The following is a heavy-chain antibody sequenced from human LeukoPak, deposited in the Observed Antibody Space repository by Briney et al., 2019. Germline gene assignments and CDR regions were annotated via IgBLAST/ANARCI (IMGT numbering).Heavy chain of an antibody. D-gene: IGHD1-26*01. J-gene: IGHJ4*02. V-gene: IGHV4-61*01. CDR3: ARTSGSYAVNY. Sequence: PSETLSLTCTVSGGSVSSGNYYWSWIRQPPGKGLEWIGYIYYSGSTNYNPSLKSRVTISVDTSKNQFSLKLSSVTAADTAVYYCARTSGSYAVNYWGQGTLVTVSS. CDR1: GGSVSSGNYY. CDR2: IYYSGST.